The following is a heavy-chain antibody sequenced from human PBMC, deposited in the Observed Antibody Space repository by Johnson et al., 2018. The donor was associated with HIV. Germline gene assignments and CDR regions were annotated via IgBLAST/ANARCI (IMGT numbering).Heavy chain of an antibody. Sequence: VQLVESGGGLVQPGGSLRLSCAASGFTFSSYAMSWVRQAPGKGLEWVSVIYSGGSTYYADSVQGRFTISRDNSKNMLYLQMNSLRAEDTAMYYCARDLYYYDSSDYYSNAFDIWGPGTMVTVSS. CDR1: GFTFSSYA. CDR2: IYSGGST. V-gene: IGHV3-66*01. D-gene: IGHD3-22*01. J-gene: IGHJ3*02. CDR3: ARDLYYYDSSDYYSNAFDI.